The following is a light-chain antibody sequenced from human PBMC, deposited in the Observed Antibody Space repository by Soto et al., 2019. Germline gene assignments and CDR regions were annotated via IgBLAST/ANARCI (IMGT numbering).Light chain of an antibody. CDR3: QQYYDWPLT. J-gene: IGKJ4*01. CDR2: AAS. V-gene: IGKV3-15*01. CDR1: QSVSSD. Sequence: EIMMTQSPATLYVSLGERATLSCRASQSVSSDLAWYQQKPGQSPRLLIFAASTRATGIPDRFSGGGSGTEFTLTISSLQPEDFVVYYCQQYYDWPLTFGGGTKVDIK.